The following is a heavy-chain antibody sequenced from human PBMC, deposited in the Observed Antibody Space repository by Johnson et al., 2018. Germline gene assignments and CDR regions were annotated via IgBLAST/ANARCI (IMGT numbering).Heavy chain of an antibody. Sequence: QVQLVQSGGGLVKPGASVKVSCKASGYTFTSYDINWVRQATGQGLEWMGWMNPNSGNTGYAQKFQGSVTMTRNTSISTAYMELSSLRSEDTAVYYCARDRRNSYGYYYYYMDVWGKGTTVTVSS. D-gene: IGHD5-18*01. CDR1: GYTFTSYD. V-gene: IGHV1-8*01. CDR3: ARDRRNSYGYYYYYMDV. CDR2: MNPNSGNT. J-gene: IGHJ6*03.